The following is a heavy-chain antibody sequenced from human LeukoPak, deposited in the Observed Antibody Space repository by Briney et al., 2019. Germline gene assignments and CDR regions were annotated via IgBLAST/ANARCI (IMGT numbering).Heavy chain of an antibody. J-gene: IGHJ4*02. CDR2: IYYSGST. CDR3: TASGSYLRPD. Sequence: SETLSLTCTVSGDSISSGDYHWSWIRQPPGKDLEWIGYIYYSGSTYYNPSLKSRVTISVDTSKNQFSLKLRSVTAADTAVYYCTASGSYLRPDWGQGTLVTVSS. V-gene: IGHV4-30-4*08. CDR1: GDSISSGDYH. D-gene: IGHD3-10*01.